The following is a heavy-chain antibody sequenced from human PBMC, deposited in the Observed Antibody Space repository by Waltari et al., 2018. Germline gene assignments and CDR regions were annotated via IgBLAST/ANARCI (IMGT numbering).Heavy chain of an antibody. D-gene: IGHD6-6*01. CDR2: IYHSGST. J-gene: IGHJ6*02. CDR3: ARGEGGSSAGYYYYGMDV. CDR1: GGSISSSNW. V-gene: IGHV4-4*02. Sequence: QVQLQESGPGLVKPSRTLSLTCAVSGGSISSSNWWSWVRQPPGKGLEWIGEIYHSGSTNYNPSLKSRVTISVDKSKNQFSLKLSSVTAADTAVYYCARGEGGSSAGYYYYGMDVWGQGTTVTVSS.